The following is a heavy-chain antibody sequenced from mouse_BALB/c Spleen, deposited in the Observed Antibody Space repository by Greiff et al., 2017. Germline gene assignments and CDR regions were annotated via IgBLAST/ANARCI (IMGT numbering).Heavy chain of an antibody. CDR3: ARGGNPMYFDV. J-gene: IGHJ1*01. D-gene: IGHD1-1*02. CDR1: GFNIKDTY. CDR2: IDPANGNT. Sequence: VQLKQSGAELVKPGASVKLSCTASGFNIKDTYMHWVKQRPEQGLEWIGRIDPANGNTKYDPKFQGKATITADTSSNTAYLQLSSLTSEDTAVYYCARGGNPMYFDVWGAGTTVTVSS. V-gene: IGHV14-3*02.